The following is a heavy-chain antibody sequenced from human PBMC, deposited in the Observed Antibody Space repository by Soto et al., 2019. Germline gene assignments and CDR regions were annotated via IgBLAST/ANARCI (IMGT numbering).Heavy chain of an antibody. J-gene: IGHJ4*02. CDR3: ARGGTIWSGYYGSY. D-gene: IGHD3-3*01. CDR2: TYYRSKWYN. V-gene: IGHV6-1*01. Sequence: HSQTLSLTCAISGDSVSSNSAAWNWIRQSPSRGLEWLGRTYYRSKWYNDYAVSVKSRITINPDTSKNQFSLKLNSVTAEDTAVYYCARGGTIWSGYYGSYWGQGTLVTVSS. CDR1: GDSVSSNSAA.